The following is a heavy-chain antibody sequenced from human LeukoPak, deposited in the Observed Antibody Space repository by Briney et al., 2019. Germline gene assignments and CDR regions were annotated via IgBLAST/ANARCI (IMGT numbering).Heavy chain of an antibody. Sequence: SETLSLTCTVSGGSISSYYWSWIRQPAGKGLEWIGRIYTSGSTNYNPSLKSRVTMSVDTSKNQFSLKLSSVTAADTAVYYCARDRGSYCYGSGSYSPFDYWGQGTLVTVSS. CDR1: GGSISSYY. D-gene: IGHD3-10*01. J-gene: IGHJ4*02. V-gene: IGHV4-4*07. CDR3: ARDRGSYCYGSGSYSPFDY. CDR2: IYTSGST.